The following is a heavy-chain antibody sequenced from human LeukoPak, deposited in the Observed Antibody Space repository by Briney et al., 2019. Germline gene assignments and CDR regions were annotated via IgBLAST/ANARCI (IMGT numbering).Heavy chain of an antibody. CDR1: GYTFNTYG. D-gene: IGHD2-15*01. J-gene: IGHJ5*02. V-gene: IGHV1-18*03. CDR2: ISGYNGKT. Sequence: GASGKVSCKASGYTFNTYGITWVRQAPGQGLEWMGWISGYNGKTKYAQKLHDRVTMTTDTSKTTAYMELRSLRFDDMAVYYCARAGAVVDNWFDPWGQGTLVTVSS. CDR3: ARAGAVVDNWFDP.